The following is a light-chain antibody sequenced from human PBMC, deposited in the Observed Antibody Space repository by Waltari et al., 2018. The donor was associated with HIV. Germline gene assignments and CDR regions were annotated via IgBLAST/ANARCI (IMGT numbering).Light chain of an antibody. CDR3: QQSYSTPRT. V-gene: IGKV1-39*01. CDR2: AGS. Sequence: DIQMTQSPSSLSASVGDRVTITCQASQSITNYLNWYQQKPGKAPRLLIFAGSSLQSGVPARFSGSGSGTDFTLTITSLQAEDFATYYCQQSYSTPRTFGQGTKLDIK. CDR1: QSITNY. J-gene: IGKJ2*01.